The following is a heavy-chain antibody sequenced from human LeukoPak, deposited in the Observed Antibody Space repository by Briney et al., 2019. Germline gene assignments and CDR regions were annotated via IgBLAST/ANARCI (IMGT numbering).Heavy chain of an antibody. Sequence: PGRSLRLSCAASGFTFSSYAMHWVRQAPGKGLEWVAVISYDGSNKYYADSVKGRFTISRDNSKNTLYLQMNSLRAEDTAVYYCAREIQQQLVPRGAFDIWGQGTMVTVSS. CDR1: GFTFSSYA. J-gene: IGHJ3*02. V-gene: IGHV3-30-3*01. CDR3: AREIQQQLVPRGAFDI. CDR2: ISYDGSNK. D-gene: IGHD6-13*01.